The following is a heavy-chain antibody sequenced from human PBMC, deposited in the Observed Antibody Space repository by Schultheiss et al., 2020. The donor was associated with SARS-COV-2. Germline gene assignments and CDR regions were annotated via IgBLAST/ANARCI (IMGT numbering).Heavy chain of an antibody. CDR2: ISSSSSYI. CDR3: AKSPDILLGYYYGMDV. J-gene: IGHJ6*02. Sequence: GGSLRLSCAASGFTFSDSYMSWIRQAPGKGLEWVSYISSSSSYINYADSVKGRFTISRDNAKNSLYLQMNSLRAEDTAVYYCAKSPDILLGYYYGMDVWGQGTTVTVSS. D-gene: IGHD2-15*01. V-gene: IGHV3-11*03. CDR1: GFTFSDSY.